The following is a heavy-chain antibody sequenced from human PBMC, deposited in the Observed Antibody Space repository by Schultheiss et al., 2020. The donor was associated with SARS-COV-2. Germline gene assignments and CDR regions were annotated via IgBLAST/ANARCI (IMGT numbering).Heavy chain of an antibody. J-gene: IGHJ4*02. Sequence: GESLKISCKGSGYSFTSYWISWVRQMPGKGLEWMGRIDPSDSDTRYSPSFQGQVTISADKSISTAYLQWSSLKASDTAMYYCASGLRYFDWLFDYWGQGTLVTVSS. CDR2: IDPSDSDT. D-gene: IGHD3-9*01. CDR1: GYSFTSYW. CDR3: ASGLRYFDWLFDY. V-gene: IGHV5-10-1*04.